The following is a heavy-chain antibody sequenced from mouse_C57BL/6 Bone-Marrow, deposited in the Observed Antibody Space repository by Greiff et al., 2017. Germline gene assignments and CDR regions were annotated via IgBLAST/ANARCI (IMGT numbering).Heavy chain of an antibody. Sequence: VQLQQPVAELVRPGASVKLSCTASGFNIKNTYMHWVKQRPEQGLEWIGRIDPANGNTKYAPKFQGKATITADTSSNTAYLQLSSLTSDDAAVVYCAHDSNNFTWFAYWGQGTLVTVSA. CDR3: AHDSNNFTWFAY. D-gene: IGHD2-5*01. CDR2: IDPANGNT. J-gene: IGHJ3*01. V-gene: IGHV14-3*01. CDR1: GFNIKNTY.